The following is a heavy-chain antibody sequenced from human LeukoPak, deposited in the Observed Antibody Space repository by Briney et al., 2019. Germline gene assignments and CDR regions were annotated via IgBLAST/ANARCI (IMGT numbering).Heavy chain of an antibody. CDR1: GFTFSTYW. Sequence: GGSLRLSCAASGFTFSTYWMSRVRQAPGKGLEGVANIRQDGSVKYYVDSVKGRFTISRDNAKNSLYLHMNSLRADDTAVYYCAKDGRGPCSNADCHVSYHFDYWGQGILVTVSS. D-gene: IGHD2-8*01. CDR2: IRQDGSVK. V-gene: IGHV3-7*01. J-gene: IGHJ4*02. CDR3: AKDGRGPCSNADCHVSYHFDY.